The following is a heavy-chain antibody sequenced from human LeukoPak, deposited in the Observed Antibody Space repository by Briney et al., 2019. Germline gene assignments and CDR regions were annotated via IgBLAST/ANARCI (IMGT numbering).Heavy chain of an antibody. J-gene: IGHJ4*02. Sequence: PGGSLRLSCAASGFTFSSYWMSWVRQAPGKGLEWVANIKQDGSEKYYVDSVKGRFTISRDNAKNSLYLQMNSLRAEDTAVYYCGREILEPGKTLTYWGQGSLITVSS. V-gene: IGHV3-7*01. CDR3: GREILEPGKTLTY. D-gene: IGHD1-14*01. CDR2: IKQDGSEK. CDR1: GFTFSSYW.